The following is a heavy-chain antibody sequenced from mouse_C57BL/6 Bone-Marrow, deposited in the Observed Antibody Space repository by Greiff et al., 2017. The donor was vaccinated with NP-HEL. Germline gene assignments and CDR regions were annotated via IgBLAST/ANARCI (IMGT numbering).Heavy chain of an antibody. V-gene: IGHV1-54*01. Sequence: VQLQQSGAELVRPGTSVKVSCKASGYAFTNYLIEWVKQRPGQGLEWIGVIIPGSGGTNYNEKFKGKATLTADKSSSTAYMQLSSLTSEESAVSFCASGITTVVDYWGQGTSVTVSS. J-gene: IGHJ4*01. CDR2: IIPGSGGT. D-gene: IGHD1-1*01. CDR3: ASGITTVVDY. CDR1: GYAFTNYL.